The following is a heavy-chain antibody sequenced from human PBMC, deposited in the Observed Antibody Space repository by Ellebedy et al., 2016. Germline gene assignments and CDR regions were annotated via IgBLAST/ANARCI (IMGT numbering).Heavy chain of an antibody. J-gene: IGHJ4*02. D-gene: IGHD6-19*01. CDR2: ISYDGSNK. CDR1: GFTFSSYA. Sequence: GGSLRLSCAASGFTFSSYAMHWVRQAPGKGLEWVAVISYDGSNKYYADSVKGRFTISRDNSKNTLYLQMNSLRAEDTAVYYCARTDSSGWSPFYWGQGTLVTVSS. V-gene: IGHV3-30*04. CDR3: ARTDSSGWSPFY.